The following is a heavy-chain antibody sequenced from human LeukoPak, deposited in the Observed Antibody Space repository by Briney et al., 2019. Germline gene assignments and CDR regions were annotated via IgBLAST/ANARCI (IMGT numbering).Heavy chain of an antibody. Sequence: GWSLRLSCAASGFTFSSYAMSWVRQGPGKGLEWVSAISGSGGSTFYADSVKGRFAISRDNSKNTLYLQMNSLRAEDTAVYYCAKSYGDYYYYYGMDVWGPGTTVTVSS. D-gene: IGHD4-17*01. CDR2: ISGSGGST. V-gene: IGHV3-23*01. CDR1: GFTFSSYA. CDR3: AKSYGDYYYYYGMDV. J-gene: IGHJ6*02.